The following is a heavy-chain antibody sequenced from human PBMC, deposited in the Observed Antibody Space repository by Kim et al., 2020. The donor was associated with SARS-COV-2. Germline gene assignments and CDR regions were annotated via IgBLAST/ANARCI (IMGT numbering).Heavy chain of an antibody. CDR3: ASEPSVLRYFDWLHR. D-gene: IGHD3-9*01. J-gene: IGHJ5*02. CDR1: GGSISSSSYY. CDR2: IYYSGST. Sequence: SETLSLTCTVSGGSISSSSYYWGWIRQPPGKGLEWIGSIYYSGSTYYNPSLKSRVTISVDTSKNQFSLKLSSVTAADTAVYYCASEPSVLRYFDWLHRWGQGTLVTVSS. V-gene: IGHV4-39*01.